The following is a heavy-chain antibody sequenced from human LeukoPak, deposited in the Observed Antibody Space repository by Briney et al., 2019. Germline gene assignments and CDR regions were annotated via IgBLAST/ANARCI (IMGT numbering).Heavy chain of an antibody. CDR1: GGSISRSSYY. J-gene: IGHJ4*02. CDR2: IYYSGST. Sequence: SETLSLTCTVSGGSISRSSYYWGWIRQPPGKGLEWIGSIYYSGSTYYNPSLKSRVTISVDTSKNQFSLKLSSVTAADTAVYYCARVSYYYDSSGLKFDYWGQGTLVTVSS. V-gene: IGHV4-39*01. CDR3: ARVSYYYDSSGLKFDY. D-gene: IGHD3-22*01.